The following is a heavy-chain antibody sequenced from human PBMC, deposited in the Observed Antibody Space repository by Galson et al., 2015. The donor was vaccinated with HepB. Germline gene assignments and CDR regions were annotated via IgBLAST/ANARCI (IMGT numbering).Heavy chain of an antibody. J-gene: IGHJ6*02. V-gene: IGHV3-21*01. D-gene: IGHD4/OR15-4a*01. Sequence: SLRLSCAASGFAFRNYSMHWVRQAPGKGLEWVSSLSRSNYYIYYADSVKGRFTISGDNAKNSVYLQMNSLRVEDTAVYYCARAPDYQDFYYYGMDVWGQGTTVTVSS. CDR3: ARAPDYQDFYYYGMDV. CDR1: GFAFRNYS. CDR2: LSRSNYYI.